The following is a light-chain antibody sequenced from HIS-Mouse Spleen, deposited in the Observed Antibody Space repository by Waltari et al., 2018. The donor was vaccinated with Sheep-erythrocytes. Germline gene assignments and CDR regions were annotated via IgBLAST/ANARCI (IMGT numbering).Light chain of an antibody. J-gene: IGLJ2*01. CDR1: ALPKKH. V-gene: IGLV3-10*01. Sequence: SYELTQPPSVSVSPGQTARNTFAGDALPKKHANWYQQKSGQAPVLVIYEDSKRPSGIPERFSGSSSGTMATLTISGAQVEDEADYYCYSTDSSGNHRVFGGGTKLTVL. CDR2: EDS. CDR3: YSTDSSGNHRV.